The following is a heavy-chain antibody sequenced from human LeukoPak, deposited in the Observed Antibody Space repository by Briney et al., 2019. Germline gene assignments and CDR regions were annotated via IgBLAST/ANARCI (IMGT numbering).Heavy chain of an antibody. Sequence: PSETLSLTCAVYGGSFSGYYWSWIRQPPGKGLEWIGEINHSGSTNYNPSLKSRVTISVDTSKNQFSLKLSSVTAADTAVYYCARVNQGYSYGQPVTGRRPRRVPNFDYWGQGTLVTVSS. D-gene: IGHD5-18*01. CDR3: ARVNQGYSYGQPVTGRRPRRVPNFDY. CDR2: INHSGST. V-gene: IGHV4-34*01. J-gene: IGHJ4*02. CDR1: GGSFSGYY.